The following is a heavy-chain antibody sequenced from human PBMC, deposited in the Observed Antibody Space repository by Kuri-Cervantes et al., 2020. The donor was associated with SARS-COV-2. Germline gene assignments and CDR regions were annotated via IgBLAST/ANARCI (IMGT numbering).Heavy chain of an antibody. Sequence: GGSLRLSCAASGFTVSSNYMSWVRQAPGKGLEWVSVIYSGGSTYYADSVKGRFTISRDNSKNTLFLQMDSLRPEDTAIYYCARDDINWGIDYWGQGTLVTVSS. CDR3: ARDDINWGIDY. D-gene: IGHD3-16*01. J-gene: IGHJ4*02. CDR1: GFTVSSNY. V-gene: IGHV3-53*05. CDR2: IYSGGST.